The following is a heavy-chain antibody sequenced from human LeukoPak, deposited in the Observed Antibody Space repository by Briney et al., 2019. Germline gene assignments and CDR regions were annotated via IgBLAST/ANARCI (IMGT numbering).Heavy chain of an antibody. J-gene: IGHJ1*01. CDR3: ARRRYYDSSGYLD. V-gene: IGHV4-39*01. CDR1: GDSIRSSSYY. Sequence: SETLSLTCTVSGDSIRSSSYYWDWIRQPPGKGLEWIGTIYYSGRTYYNPSLKSRVTIFIDTSKNQFSLKLTSVTAADTAVYYCARRRYYDSSGYLDWGQGTLLTVSS. CDR2: IYYSGRT. D-gene: IGHD3-22*01.